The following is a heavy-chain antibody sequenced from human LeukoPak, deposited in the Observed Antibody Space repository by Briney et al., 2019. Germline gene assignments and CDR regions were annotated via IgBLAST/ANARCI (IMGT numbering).Heavy chain of an antibody. Sequence: GRTLRLSCAASGFTFSNYAMSWVRQVPGKGLEWVSTISGSGGRTYYADPLKGRFSISRDNSKNTLFLQMKSLRAEDTAVYYCAKERGYTSGLGTLDYWGQGTLVTVST. D-gene: IGHD6-19*01. CDR1: GFTFSNYA. J-gene: IGHJ4*02. CDR2: ISGSGGRT. CDR3: AKERGYTSGLGTLDY. V-gene: IGHV3-23*01.